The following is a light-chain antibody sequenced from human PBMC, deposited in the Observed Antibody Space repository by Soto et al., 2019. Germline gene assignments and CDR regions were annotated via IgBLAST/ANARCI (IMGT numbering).Light chain of an antibody. CDR1: SSDVGGYDY. Sequence: QSALTQPPSASGSPGQSVTISCTGTSSDVGGYDYVSWYQPYPGKAPKLIIYEVTKRPSGVPDRFSGSKSGNTASLTVSGLQAEDEADYYCTSYAGSNKIFGGGTKLTVL. V-gene: IGLV2-8*01. J-gene: IGLJ2*01. CDR2: EVT. CDR3: TSYAGSNKI.